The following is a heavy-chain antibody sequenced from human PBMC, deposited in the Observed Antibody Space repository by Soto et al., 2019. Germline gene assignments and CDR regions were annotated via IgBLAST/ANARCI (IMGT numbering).Heavy chain of an antibody. J-gene: IGHJ5*02. V-gene: IGHV4-30-4*01. CDR2: IYYSGST. Sequence: SETLSLTCTVSGGSISSGDYYWSWIRQPPGKGLEWIGYIYYSGSTYYNPSLKSRVTISVDTSKNQFSLKLSSVTAADTAVYYCARAERQMVRGVIRWFGPWGQGTLVTVSS. CDR3: ARAERQMVRGVIRWFGP. CDR1: GGSISSGDYY. D-gene: IGHD3-10*01.